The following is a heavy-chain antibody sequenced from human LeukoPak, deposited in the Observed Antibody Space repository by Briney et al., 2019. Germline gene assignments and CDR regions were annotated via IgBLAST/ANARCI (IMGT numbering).Heavy chain of an antibody. Sequence: GGSLRLSCVASGFSFGTYSMHWARQVPGKGLEWVAVIWYDGSNEDYADSVKGRFTISRDNSKNTLYLQMNSLRAEDTAVYYCARVVPAAYFDYWGQGTLVTVSS. CDR2: IWYDGSNE. CDR1: GFSFGTYS. D-gene: IGHD2-2*01. CDR3: ARVVPAAYFDY. J-gene: IGHJ4*02. V-gene: IGHV3-33*01.